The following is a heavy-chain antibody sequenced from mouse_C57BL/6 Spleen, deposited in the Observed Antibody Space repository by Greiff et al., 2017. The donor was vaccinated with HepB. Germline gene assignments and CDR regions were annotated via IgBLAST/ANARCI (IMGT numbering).Heavy chain of an antibody. Sequence: EVQLVESEGGLVQPGSSMKLSCTASGFTFSDYYMAWVRQVPEKGLEWVANINYDGSSTYYLDSLKSRFIISRDNAKNILYLQMSSLKSEDTATYYCARDSNYEYFDVWGTGTTVTVSS. V-gene: IGHV5-16*01. CDR3: ARDSNYEYFDV. CDR2: INYDGSST. CDR1: GFTFSDYY. D-gene: IGHD2-5*01. J-gene: IGHJ1*03.